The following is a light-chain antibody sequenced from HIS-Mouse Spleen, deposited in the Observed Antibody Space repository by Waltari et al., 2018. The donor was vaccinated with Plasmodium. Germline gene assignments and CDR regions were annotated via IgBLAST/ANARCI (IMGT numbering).Light chain of an antibody. V-gene: IGLV3-10*01. J-gene: IGLJ3*02. CDR2: EDS. CDR1: ALPKKY. CDR3: YSTDSSGNHRV. Sequence: SYALPQPPPVSVSPGQTARITCSGDALPKKYAYWYQQKSGQAPVLVIYEDSKRPSGIPERFSGSSSGTMATLTISGAQVEDEADYYCYSTDSSGNHRVFGGGTKLTVL.